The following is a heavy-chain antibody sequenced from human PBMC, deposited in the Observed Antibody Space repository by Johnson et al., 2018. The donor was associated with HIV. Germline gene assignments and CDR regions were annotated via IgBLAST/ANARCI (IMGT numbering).Heavy chain of an antibody. CDR2: IKQDGNEK. CDR3: AIDGVYQLLSDAFDI. J-gene: IGHJ3*02. V-gene: IGHV3-7*01. D-gene: IGHD2-2*01. CDR1: GFIFSSYW. Sequence: VHLVESGGGLVQPGGSLRLSCAASGFIFSSYWMSWVRQAPGKGLEWVANIKQDGNEKYYLDSVKGRFTISRDNAEKSLGLQMNGRSGEDTAAYYCAIDGVYQLLSDAFDICGQGTMVTVSS.